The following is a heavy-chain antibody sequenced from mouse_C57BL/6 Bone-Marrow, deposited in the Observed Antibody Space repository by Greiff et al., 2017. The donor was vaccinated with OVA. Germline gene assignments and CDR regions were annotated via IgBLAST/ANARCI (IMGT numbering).Heavy chain of an antibody. J-gene: IGHJ4*01. CDR1: GFTFSSYA. Sequence: EVKLEESGGGLVKPGGSLKLSCAASGFTFSSYAMSWVRQTPEKRLEWVATISDGGSYTYYPDNVKGRFTISRDNAKNNLYLQMSHLKSEDTAMYYCARVTVYYHAMDYWGQGTSVTVSS. D-gene: IGHD2-1*01. CDR3: ARVTVYYHAMDY. CDR2: ISDGGSYT. V-gene: IGHV5-4*03.